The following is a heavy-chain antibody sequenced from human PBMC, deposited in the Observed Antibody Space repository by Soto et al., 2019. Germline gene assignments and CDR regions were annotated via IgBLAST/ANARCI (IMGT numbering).Heavy chain of an antibody. D-gene: IGHD2-21*01. V-gene: IGHV1-18*01. CDR3: ARLFGLSYYYCGMDV. CDR2: SSGNSGDT. J-gene: IGHJ6*02. Sequence: ASVKVSCKASGYTFTSFGISWVRQAPGQGLEWMGWSSGNSGDTKSAQTVQGRVTMTTDTSTSTAYMELRSLRSDDTAVYYCARLFGLSYYYCGMDVWGQGTTVTVSS. CDR1: GYTFTSFG.